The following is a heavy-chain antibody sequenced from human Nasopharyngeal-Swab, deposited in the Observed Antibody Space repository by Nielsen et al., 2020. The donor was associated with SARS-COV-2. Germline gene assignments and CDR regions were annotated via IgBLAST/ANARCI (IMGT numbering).Heavy chain of an antibody. D-gene: IGHD2-2*01. CDR3: ARPNTPEDIVVVPAAIAFDI. V-gene: IGHV4-39*01. CDR2: IYYSGNT. J-gene: IGHJ3*02. Sequence: WIRQPPGQGLEWIGSIYYSGNTYYNPSLKSRVTISVDTSKNQFSLKLSSVTAADTAVYYCARPNTPEDIVVVPAAIAFDIWGQGTMVTVSS.